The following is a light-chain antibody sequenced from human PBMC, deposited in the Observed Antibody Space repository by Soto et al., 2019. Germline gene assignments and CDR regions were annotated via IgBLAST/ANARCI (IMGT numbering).Light chain of an antibody. V-gene: IGLV2-14*01. CDR1: SSDVGGYNY. CDR2: DVS. J-gene: IGLJ1*01. Sequence: QSALTQPVSVSGSPGQSITISCTGTSSDVGGYNYVSWYQQHPGKAPKLMIYDVSNRPSGVSNRFSGSKSGNTASLTISGLQAEDEADYYCSSYTSSSTLFDVFGTGTKVTVL. CDR3: SSYTSSSTLFDV.